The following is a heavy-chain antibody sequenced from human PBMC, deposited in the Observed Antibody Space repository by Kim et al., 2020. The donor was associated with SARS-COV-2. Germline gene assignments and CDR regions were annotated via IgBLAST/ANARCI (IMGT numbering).Heavy chain of an antibody. CDR1: GFTFDDYA. CDR3: AKMDDSSGYLGTHDAFDV. V-gene: IGHV3-9*01. J-gene: IGHJ3*01. D-gene: IGHD3-22*01. CDR2: ISWNSGRI. Sequence: GGSLRLSCAASGFTFDDYAMHWVRQVPGKGLEWVSGISWNSGRIAYAGSVKGRFTISRDNGKKSLYLQMNSLRPEDTALYYCAKMDDSSGYLGTHDAFDVWGQGTMVTVSS.